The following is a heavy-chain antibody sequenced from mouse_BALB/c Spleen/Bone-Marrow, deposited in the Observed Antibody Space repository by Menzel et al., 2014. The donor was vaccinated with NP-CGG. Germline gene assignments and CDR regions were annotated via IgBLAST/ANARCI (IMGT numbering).Heavy chain of an antibody. J-gene: IGHJ4*01. CDR1: GFNIKDTY. V-gene: IGHV14-3*02. Sequence: VQLQQPGTSELAKPGASVKLSCTASGFNIKDTYMHWVKQRPEQGLEWIGRIDPANGNTKYDPKFQGKATITADTSSNTAYLQLSSLTSEDTAVYYCARWEYYAMDYWGQGTSVTVSS. CDR3: ARWEYYAMDY. CDR2: IDPANGNT. D-gene: IGHD4-1*01.